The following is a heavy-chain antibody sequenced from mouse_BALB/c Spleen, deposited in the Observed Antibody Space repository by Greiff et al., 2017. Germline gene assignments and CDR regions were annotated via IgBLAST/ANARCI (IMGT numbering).Heavy chain of an antibody. CDR3: ARKDDGSSACAMDY. J-gene: IGHJ4*01. CDR1: GFNIKDTY. Sequence: EVKLMESGAELVKPGASVKLSCTASGFNIKDTYMHWVKQRPEQGLEWIGRIDPANGNTKYDPKFQGKATITADTSANTAYLQLSSLTSEDTAVYYCARKDDGSSACAMDYWGQGTSVTVSS. CDR2: IDPANGNT. V-gene: IGHV14-3*02. D-gene: IGHD1-1*01.